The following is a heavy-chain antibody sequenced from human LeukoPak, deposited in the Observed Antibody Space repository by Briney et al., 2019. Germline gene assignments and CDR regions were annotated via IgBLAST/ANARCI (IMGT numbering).Heavy chain of an antibody. Sequence: PSETLSLTCTVSGGSITNYYWSWIRQPPGKGLECIGYIHSSGATNYNPSLRSRVTISVDTSRNQFSLRLTSVTAADTAVYYCARGQGGNYYLNYFDYWGQGALVTVSS. J-gene: IGHJ4*02. D-gene: IGHD1-26*01. CDR2: IHSSGAT. CDR1: GGSITNYY. CDR3: ARGQGGNYYLNYFDY. V-gene: IGHV4-4*08.